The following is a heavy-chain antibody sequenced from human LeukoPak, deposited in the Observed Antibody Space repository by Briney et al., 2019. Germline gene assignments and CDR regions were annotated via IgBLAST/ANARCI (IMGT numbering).Heavy chain of an antibody. V-gene: IGHV3-48*03. J-gene: IGHJ3*02. Sequence: GGSLRLSCAASGVIFSSYEMNWVRQGPGKGLEWISYISSGGSTVHYAESVKGRFTISRDNAKNSLYLQMNSLRAEDTAVYYCARVIIVGATGIWGQGTMVTVSS. CDR2: ISSGGSTV. D-gene: IGHD1-26*01. CDR3: ARVIIVGATGI. CDR1: GVIFSSYE.